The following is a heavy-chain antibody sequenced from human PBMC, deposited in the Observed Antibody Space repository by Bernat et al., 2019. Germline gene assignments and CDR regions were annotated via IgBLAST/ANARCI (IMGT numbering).Heavy chain of an antibody. CDR1: GFTFSSYT. J-gene: IGHJ5*02. V-gene: IGHV3-30*01. Sequence: VQLLESGGGLVQPGGSLRLSCAASGFTFSSYTMHWVRQAPGKGLEWVAVMSYDGSNKYYADSVKGRFTISRDNSKNTQYLQMNSLRAEDTAVYYCATVSHPAYSGSYEGEYNWFNPWGQGTLVTVSS. D-gene: IGHD1-26*01. CDR3: ATVSHPAYSGSYEGEYNWFNP. CDR2: MSYDGSNK.